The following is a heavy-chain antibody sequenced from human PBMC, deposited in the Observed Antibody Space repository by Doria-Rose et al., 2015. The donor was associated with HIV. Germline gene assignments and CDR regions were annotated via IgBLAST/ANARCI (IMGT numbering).Heavy chain of an antibody. CDR1: GFSFSDYY. J-gene: IGHJ4*02. Sequence: QVQLVQSGGGLVKPGGSLRLSCAASGFSFSDYYMSWIRQAPGKGLEWVSSISSSGRPIYYAVPVKGRFTISRDNAKNSLYLQMNSLRAEDTAVYYLARDRRGTGDRGPRRHYFDYWGQGTLVTVSS. CDR2: ISSSGRPI. D-gene: IGHD7-27*01. CDR3: ARDRRGTGDRGPRRHYFDY. V-gene: IGHV3-11*04.